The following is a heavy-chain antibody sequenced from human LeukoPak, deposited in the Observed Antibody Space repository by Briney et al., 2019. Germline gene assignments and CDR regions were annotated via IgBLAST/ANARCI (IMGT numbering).Heavy chain of an antibody. CDR2: ITGSGGDT. D-gene: IGHD5-18*01. Sequence: GGSLRLSCAASEFTFNNYAMSWVRQAPGKGLEWVSAITGSGGDTYHADSVKGRFTISRDNSKNTLYLQMNSLRAEDTAVYYCAKVSGYSYGYRENSDYWGQGTLVTVSS. V-gene: IGHV3-23*01. CDR1: EFTFNNYA. J-gene: IGHJ4*02. CDR3: AKVSGYSYGYRENSDY.